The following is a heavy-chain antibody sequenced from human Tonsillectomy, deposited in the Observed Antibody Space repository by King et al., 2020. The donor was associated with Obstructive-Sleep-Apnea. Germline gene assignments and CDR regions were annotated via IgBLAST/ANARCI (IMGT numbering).Heavy chain of an antibody. CDR2: INAANGDT. CDR3: ARGQGADSWIIDF. D-gene: IGHD6-13*01. Sequence: PGQRPEWMGFINAANGDTRYSQNFQGRVTISSDTYANKDYMELRSLRSEDTAVYYCARGQGADSWIIDFWGQGALVTIS. V-gene: IGHV1-3*01. J-gene: IGHJ4*02.